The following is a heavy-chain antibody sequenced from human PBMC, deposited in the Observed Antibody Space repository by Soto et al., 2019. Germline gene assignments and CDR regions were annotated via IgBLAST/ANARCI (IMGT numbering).Heavy chain of an antibody. CDR3: ARSEGEMDTAKYYYYAVDV. D-gene: IGHD5-18*01. V-gene: IGHV1-69*01. Sequence: QVQLVQSGAEVKKPGSSVKVSCKASGGSFTTYAFSWVRQAPGQGLEWMGGSIPGFVTAAYAQKFVSRFSISADESKTTVYMELSRLTSEDTAVYYCARSEGEMDTAKYYYYAVDVWGQGTTVTVSS. CDR1: GGSFTTYA. CDR2: SIPGFVTA. J-gene: IGHJ6*02.